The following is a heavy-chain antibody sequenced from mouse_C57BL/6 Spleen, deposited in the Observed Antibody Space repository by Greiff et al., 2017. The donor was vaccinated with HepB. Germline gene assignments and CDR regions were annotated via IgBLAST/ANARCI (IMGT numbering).Heavy chain of an antibody. Sequence: QVQLKESGPELVKPGASVKISCKASGHAFSSSWMNWVKQRPGKGLEWIGRIYPGDGDTNYNGKFKGKATLTADKSSSTAYMQLSSLTSEDSAVYFCARYYYYDSRAFDYWGQGTTLTVSS. CDR3: ARYYYYDSRAFDY. J-gene: IGHJ2*01. D-gene: IGHD1-1*01. CDR2: IYPGDGDT. CDR1: GHAFSSSW. V-gene: IGHV1-82*01.